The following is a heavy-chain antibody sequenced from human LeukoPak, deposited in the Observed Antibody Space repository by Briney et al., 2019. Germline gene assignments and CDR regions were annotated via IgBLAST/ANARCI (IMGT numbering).Heavy chain of an antibody. Sequence: ASVKVSCKASGYTFTSHGLSWVRPAPGQGLEWMGRISAYNGDTQYAQKIQGRVSMTTDITTSTAYMELRSLRSDDTAVYYCARDRGSFCSGGSCYAPHIDYWGQGTLVTVSS. CDR1: GYTFTSHG. V-gene: IGHV1-18*01. D-gene: IGHD2-15*01. CDR2: ISAYNGDT. J-gene: IGHJ4*02. CDR3: ARDRGSFCSGGSCYAPHIDY.